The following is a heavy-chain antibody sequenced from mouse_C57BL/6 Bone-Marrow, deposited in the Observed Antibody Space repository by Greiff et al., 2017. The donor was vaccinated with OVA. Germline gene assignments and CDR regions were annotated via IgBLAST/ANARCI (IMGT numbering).Heavy chain of an antibody. V-gene: IGHV1-53*01. CDR3: AYTENY. J-gene: IGHJ2*01. CDR1: GYTFTSYW. Sequence: QVQLQQPGTELVKPGASVKLSCKASGYTFTSYWMHWVKQMPGQGLELIGNINPSTGGTNYNEKFKRKATLPVAKSSSTAYMQLRSLTAEDSAVYYCAYTENYWGQGTTLTVSA. CDR2: INPSTGGT.